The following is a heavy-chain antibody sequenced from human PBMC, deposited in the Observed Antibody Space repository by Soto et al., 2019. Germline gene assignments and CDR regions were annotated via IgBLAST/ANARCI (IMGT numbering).Heavy chain of an antibody. CDR2: IRSKAYGGTT. D-gene: IGHD3-3*01. Sequence: GGSLRLSCTASGFTFGDYAMSWFRQAPGKGLEWVGFIRSKAYGGTTEYAASVKGRFTISRDDSKSIAYLQMNSLKTEDTAVYYCTRDGSLYDFWSGYYHYFDYWGQGTLVTVSS. CDR1: GFTFGDYA. J-gene: IGHJ4*02. CDR3: TRDGSLYDFWSGYYHYFDY. V-gene: IGHV3-49*03.